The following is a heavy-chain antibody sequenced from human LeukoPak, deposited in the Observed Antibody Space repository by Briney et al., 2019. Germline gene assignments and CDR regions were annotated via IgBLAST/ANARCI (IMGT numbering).Heavy chain of an antibody. D-gene: IGHD6-13*01. CDR1: GGSFSGYY. CDR3: ARGRAPNIAAAGLGY. J-gene: IGHJ4*02. V-gene: IGHV4-34*01. CDR2: INHSGST. Sequence: SLTCAVYGGSFSGYYWSWIRQPPGKGLEWIGEINHSGSTNYNPSLKSRVTISVDTSKNQFSLKLSSVTAADTAVYYCARGRAPNIAAAGLGYWGQGTLVTVSS.